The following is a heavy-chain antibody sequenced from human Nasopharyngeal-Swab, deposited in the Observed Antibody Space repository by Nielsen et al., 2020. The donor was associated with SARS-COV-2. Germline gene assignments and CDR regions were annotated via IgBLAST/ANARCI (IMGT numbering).Heavy chain of an antibody. J-gene: IGHJ4*02. CDR3: ASCSRGWLDGYNNFDY. V-gene: IGHV4-30-4*01. D-gene: IGHD5-24*01. Sequence: RQAPGTGLEWIGYIYYSGSTYYNPSLKSRVTISVDTSKNQFSLKLSSVTAADTAVYYCASCSRGWLDGYNNFDYWGQGTLVTVSS. CDR2: IYYSGST.